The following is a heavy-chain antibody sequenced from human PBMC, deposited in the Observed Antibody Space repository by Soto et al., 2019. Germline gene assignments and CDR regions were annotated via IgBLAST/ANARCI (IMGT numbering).Heavy chain of an antibody. V-gene: IGHV1-18*01. CDR1: GYTFSNYC. CDR2: ISAFNGDT. D-gene: IGHD2-21*02. CDR3: ARSIVVVTALDD. J-gene: IGHJ4*02. Sequence: ATVNVSCKASGYTFSNYCISWVRQSPGQGLEWVGWISAFNGDTNYAQKLQGRVTITRDTSASTAYMELSSLRSEDTAVYYCARSIVVVTALDDWGQGTLVTVSS.